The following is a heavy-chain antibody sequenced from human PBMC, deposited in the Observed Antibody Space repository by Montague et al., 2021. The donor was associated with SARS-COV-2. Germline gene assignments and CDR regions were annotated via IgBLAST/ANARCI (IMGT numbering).Heavy chain of an antibody. CDR2: IKHTGSA. CDR1: GGSFSGYQ. CDR3: ARGKEEITMMVVVFTPASCFCDS. J-gene: IGHJ4*02. V-gene: IGHV4-34*01. Sequence: SETLSLTCAVYGGSFSGYQWSWIRQSPGKGLEWIGEIKHTGSASYNPSLKSRVAISVDTSKNQFSLKLSSVTAADTGTYYCARGKEEITMMVVVFTPASCFCDSWGQGTLVTVSS. D-gene: IGHD3-22*01.